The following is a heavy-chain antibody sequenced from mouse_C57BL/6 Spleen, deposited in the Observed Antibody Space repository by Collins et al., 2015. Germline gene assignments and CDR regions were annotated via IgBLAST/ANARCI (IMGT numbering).Heavy chain of an antibody. Sequence: EAQLQQSGAELVRPGSSVKMSCKTSGYTFTSYGINWVKQRPGQGLEWIGYIYIGSGYTEYNEKFKGKATLTSDTSSSTAYMQLSSLTSEDSAIYFCAIYYYGSRRRYFDVWGTGTTVTVSS. D-gene: IGHD1-1*01. J-gene: IGHJ1*03. CDR1: GYTFTSYG. V-gene: IGHV1-58*01. CDR2: IYIGSGYT. CDR3: AIYYYGSRRRYFDV.